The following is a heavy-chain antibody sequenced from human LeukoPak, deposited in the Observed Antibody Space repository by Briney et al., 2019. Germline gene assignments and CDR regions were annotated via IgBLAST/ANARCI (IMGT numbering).Heavy chain of an antibody. CDR3: ARAGIAAAGLLHY. CDR1: GFTSSSYW. J-gene: IGHJ4*02. CDR2: INSDGSSI. Sequence: GGSLRLSCAASGFTSSSYWMHWVRQAPGKGLVWVSRINSDGSSINYADSVKGRFTISRDNAKNSLYLQMNSLRAEDTAVYYCARAGIAAAGLLHYWGQGTLVTVSS. D-gene: IGHD6-13*01. V-gene: IGHV3-74*01.